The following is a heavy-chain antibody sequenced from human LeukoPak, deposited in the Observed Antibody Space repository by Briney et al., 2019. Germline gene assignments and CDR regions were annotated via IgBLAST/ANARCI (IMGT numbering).Heavy chain of an antibody. J-gene: IGHJ2*01. D-gene: IGHD4/OR15-4a*01. CDR3: ARDVSPTISAYPYFDL. V-gene: IGHV1-46*01. CDR2: INPSDGST. Sequence: ASVKVSCKASGYTFTSYYMHWVRQAPGQGLEWMGIINPSDGSTSYAQKFQGRVTMTRDTSTTTVYMELNSLRSEDTAVYYCARDVSPTISAYPYFDLWGRGTLVTVSS. CDR1: GYTFTSYY.